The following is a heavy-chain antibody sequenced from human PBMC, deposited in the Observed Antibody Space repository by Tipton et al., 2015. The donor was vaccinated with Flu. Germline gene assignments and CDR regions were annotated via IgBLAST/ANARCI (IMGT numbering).Heavy chain of an antibody. CDR2: IYYTGYR. V-gene: IGHV4-39*07. D-gene: IGHD3-16*01. J-gene: IGHJ5*01. Sequence: TLSLTCSVSGGPITSSSYYWGWIRQPPGRPLEWVGSIYYTGYRYDNPSLKSRLAMSIDTSQSQFSLRLSSMTAADTAVYYCAKVKFGRVESWAQGTLVTVSS. CDR1: GGPITSSSYY. CDR3: AKVKFGRVES.